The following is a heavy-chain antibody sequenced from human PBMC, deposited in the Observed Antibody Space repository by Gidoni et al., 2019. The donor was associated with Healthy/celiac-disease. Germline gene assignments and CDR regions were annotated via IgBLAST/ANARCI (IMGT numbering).Heavy chain of an antibody. V-gene: IGHV3-23*01. Sequence: EVQLLESGGGLVQPGGSLRLSCSATGFTFSSYAMSWVRQAPGKGLEWVSAISGSGGGPYYADAVKGRFTISRDNSKNTLYLQMNSLRAEDTAVYYCAKVTGYSSEHTIDYWGQGTLVTVSS. CDR2: ISGSGGGP. CDR3: AKVTGYSSEHTIDY. CDR1: GFTFSSYA. J-gene: IGHJ4*02. D-gene: IGHD6-19*01.